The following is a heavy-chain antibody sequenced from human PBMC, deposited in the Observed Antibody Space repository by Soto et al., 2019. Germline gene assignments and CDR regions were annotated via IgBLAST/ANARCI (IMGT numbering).Heavy chain of an antibody. CDR3: AREFFYDY. V-gene: IGHV3-48*02. D-gene: IGHD3-3*01. J-gene: IGHJ4*02. CDR2: ISSSSTI. CDR1: GFTFSTYN. Sequence: EVQLVESGGGLVQPGGSLRLSCAASGFTFSTYNMNWVRQAPGKGLEWVSYISSSSTIYYADSVKGRFTISRDNAKNSLYLQMNGLRDEDTAVYYCAREFFYDYWGQGTLVTVSS.